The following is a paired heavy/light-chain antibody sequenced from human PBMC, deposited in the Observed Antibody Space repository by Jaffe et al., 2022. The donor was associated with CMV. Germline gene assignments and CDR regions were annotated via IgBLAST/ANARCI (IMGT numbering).Heavy chain of an antibody. V-gene: IGHV3-21*01. CDR2: ISGTNSYI. CDR1: GFTFISYT. CDR3: AKDYQAGVVAFDY. D-gene: IGHD2-15*01. Sequence: EVQLVESGGGLVTPGGSLRLSCAASGFTFISYTMNWVRQAPGKGLEWVSSISGTNSYIYYADSVKGRFTISRDNAKNSLYLQMNSLRAEDTAVYYCAKDYQAGVVAFDYWGQGTLVTVSS. J-gene: IGHJ4*02.
Light chain of an antibody. CDR1: QDISNY. V-gene: IGKV1-33*01. CDR2: DAS. Sequence: DIQMTQSPSSLSASVGDRVTITCQTSQDISNYLNWYQQKPGKAPKLLIYDASNLETGVPSRFSGSGSGTDFTFTISSLQPEDIATYYCQQYDNLPYTFGQGTKLEIK. CDR3: QQYDNLPYT. J-gene: IGKJ2*01.